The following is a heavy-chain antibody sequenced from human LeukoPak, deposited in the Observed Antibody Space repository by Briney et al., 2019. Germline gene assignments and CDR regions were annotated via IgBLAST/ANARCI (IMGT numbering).Heavy chain of an antibody. V-gene: IGHV1-2*04. J-gene: IGHJ1*01. CDR1: GNTFTGYY. Sequence: ASVKVSCKASGNTFTGYYMHWVRQAPGQGLEWMGWINPNSGGTNYAQKFQGWVTMTRDTSISTAYMELSRLRSDDTAVYYCARGGGYCSGGSCRVYFQHWGQGTLVTVSS. D-gene: IGHD2-15*01. CDR3: ARGGGYCSGGSCRVYFQH. CDR2: INPNSGGT.